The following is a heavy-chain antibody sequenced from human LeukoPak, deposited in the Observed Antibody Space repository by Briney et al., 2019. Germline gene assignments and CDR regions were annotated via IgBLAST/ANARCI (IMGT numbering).Heavy chain of an antibody. D-gene: IGHD3-3*01. CDR1: GFTFSSYW. Sequence: GGSLRLSCAASGFTFSSYWMSWVRQAPGKGLEWVANIKQDGSEKYYVDSVKGRFTISRDNAKNSLYLQMNSLRAEDTAVYYCASKYYDFWSGYYFFDYWGQGTLVTVSS. CDR3: ASKYYDFWSGYYFFDY. J-gene: IGHJ4*02. CDR2: IKQDGSEK. V-gene: IGHV3-7*01.